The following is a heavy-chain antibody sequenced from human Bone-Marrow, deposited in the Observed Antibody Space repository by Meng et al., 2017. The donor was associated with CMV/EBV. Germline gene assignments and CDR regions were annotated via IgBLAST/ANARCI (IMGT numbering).Heavy chain of an antibody. CDR1: GFTFVDYA. D-gene: IGHD2-2*01. V-gene: IGHV3-49*04. Sequence: GGSLRLSCRTSGFTFVDYAMGWVRQAPGKGLEWVGFIRKKAYGGTTEYAAPVKGRFTISRDDSKNTLYLQMNSLKTEDTAVYYCTTDKESGIVVVPAQADYWGQGTLVTVSS. J-gene: IGHJ4*02. CDR2: IRKKAYGGTT. CDR3: TTDKESGIVVVPAQADY.